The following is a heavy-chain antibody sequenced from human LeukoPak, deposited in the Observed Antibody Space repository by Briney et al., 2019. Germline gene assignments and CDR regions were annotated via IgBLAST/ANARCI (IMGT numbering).Heavy chain of an antibody. CDR3: ARAFYDFLTGYPAYFDY. CDR1: GFTFSNYE. V-gene: IGHV3-48*03. J-gene: IGHJ4*02. CDR2: INSSGSTI. D-gene: IGHD3-9*01. Sequence: GGSVRLSCAASGFTFSNYEMNWVRQAPGKGLEWVSYINSSGSTIYYADSVKGRFTISRDNAKNSLYLQMNSLRAEDTAVYYCARAFYDFLTGYPAYFDYWGQGTLVTVSS.